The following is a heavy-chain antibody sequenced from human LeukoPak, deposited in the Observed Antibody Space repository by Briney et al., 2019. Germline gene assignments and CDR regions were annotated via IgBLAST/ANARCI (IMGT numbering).Heavy chain of an antibody. CDR2: VSTSNGDT. J-gene: IGHJ4*02. CDR3: ARVSDTSMVTPGFYS. CDR1: GYNFNRYT. Sequence: GASVKVSCKTSGYNFNRYTITWVRQAPGQGLEWMGWVSTSNGDTSYADKFQGRVTMTTETVTKTAYMELRRLRSGDTAMYFCARVSDTSMVTPGFYSWGQGTLVTVSS. V-gene: IGHV1-18*01. D-gene: IGHD5-18*01.